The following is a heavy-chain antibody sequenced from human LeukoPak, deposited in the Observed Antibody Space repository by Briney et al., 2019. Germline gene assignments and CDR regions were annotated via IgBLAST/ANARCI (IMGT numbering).Heavy chain of an antibody. Sequence: GGSLRLSCAASGFTFSNFYMSWIRQAPGKGLEWVSYISSNGGKIHYVDSVRGRFTISRDNAENSLYLHMSSLRADDTAVYYCVGDSIISVGGFDFWGQGTQVTVSS. J-gene: IGHJ5*01. D-gene: IGHD2-15*01. CDR2: ISSNGGKI. V-gene: IGHV3-11*01. CDR1: GFTFSNFY. CDR3: VGDSIISVGGFDF.